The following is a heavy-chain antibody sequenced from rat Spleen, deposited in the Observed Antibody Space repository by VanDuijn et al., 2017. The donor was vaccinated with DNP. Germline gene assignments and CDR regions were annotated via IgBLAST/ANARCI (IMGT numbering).Heavy chain of an antibody. Sequence: EVQLQESGPGLVKPSQSLSLTCSVTGYSITSNHKWSWIRKFPGNELEWMGYINNAGSTNFNPSLKSRFSITRDTSKNQFFLQVNSVTTEDTATYYCASATLDYWGQGVMVTVSS. D-gene: IGHD3-4*01. CDR3: ASATLDY. CDR1: GYSITSNHK. V-gene: IGHV3-3*01. J-gene: IGHJ2*01. CDR2: INNAGST.